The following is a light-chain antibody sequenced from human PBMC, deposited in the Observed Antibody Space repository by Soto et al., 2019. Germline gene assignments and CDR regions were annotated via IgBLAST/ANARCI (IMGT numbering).Light chain of an antibody. CDR1: QTISSW. CDR3: QHYNSYSEA. Sequence: DIQMTQSPSTLSGSVGDRVTITCRASQTISSWLAWYQQKPGKAPKLLIYKASTLNSGVPSRFSGSGSGTEFTLTISSLQPDDFATYYCQHYNSYSEAVGQGTKVDIK. V-gene: IGKV1-5*03. CDR2: KAS. J-gene: IGKJ1*01.